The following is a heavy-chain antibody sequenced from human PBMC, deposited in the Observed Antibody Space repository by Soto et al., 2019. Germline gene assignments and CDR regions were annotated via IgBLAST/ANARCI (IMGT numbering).Heavy chain of an antibody. D-gene: IGHD3-16*01. CDR2: IYYSGST. Sequence: QLQLQESGPGLVKPSETLSLTCTVSGGSISSSSYYWGWIRQPPGMGLEWIGSIYYSGSTYYNPSLKSRVTISVDTSKNQFSLKLSSVTAADTAVYYCARLSWGYYGMDVWGQGTTVTVSS. CDR1: GGSISSSSYY. V-gene: IGHV4-39*01. J-gene: IGHJ6*02. CDR3: ARLSWGYYGMDV.